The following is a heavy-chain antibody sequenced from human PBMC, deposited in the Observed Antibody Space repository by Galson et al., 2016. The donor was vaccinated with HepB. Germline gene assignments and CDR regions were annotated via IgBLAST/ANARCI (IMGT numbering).Heavy chain of an antibody. V-gene: IGHV5-51*01. CDR3: ARRTRGVAGTGFDY. Sequence: QSGAEVKKPGESLKISCKGSTYSFNTYWIGWARQLPGKGLEWMGIIYPDDSDTRYSPSFRGQVTISADKSITTAYLQWSSLKASDTAMYYCARRTRGVAGTGFDYWGQGTRVTVSS. J-gene: IGHJ4*02. CDR2: IYPDDSDT. CDR1: TYSFNTYW. D-gene: IGHD3/OR15-3a*01.